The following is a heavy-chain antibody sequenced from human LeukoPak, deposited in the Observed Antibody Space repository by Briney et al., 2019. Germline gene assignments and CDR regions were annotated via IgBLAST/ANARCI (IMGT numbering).Heavy chain of an antibody. CDR2: FDHSGNT. Sequence: SETLSLTCTVSGGSISTYYWSWIRQPPGKRLEWTGYFDHSGNTNYNPSLKSRVTISEDTSKNEFSLNLSSVTASDTAVYYCARHGSSASSGWYRLDYWGQGTLVTVSS. CDR3: ARHGSSASSGWYRLDY. V-gene: IGHV4-59*08. D-gene: IGHD6-19*01. CDR1: GGSISTYY. J-gene: IGHJ4*02.